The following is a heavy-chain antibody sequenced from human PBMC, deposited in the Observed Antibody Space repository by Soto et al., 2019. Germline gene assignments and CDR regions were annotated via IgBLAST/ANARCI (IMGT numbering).Heavy chain of an antibody. V-gene: IGHV4-30-2*01. CDR3: ARASGDFGESTYYYYGMDV. D-gene: IGHD3-10*01. CDR2: IYHSGTF. CDR1: GGSISAAGDS. Sequence: SETLSLTCAVSGGSISAAGDSWSWIRQPPGGGLEWIGYIYHSGTFLYNPSLKTRLTMSLDRSNNQFSLTLSSVTAADTAVYYCARASGDFGESTYYYYGMDVWGQGTTVTVSS. J-gene: IGHJ6*02.